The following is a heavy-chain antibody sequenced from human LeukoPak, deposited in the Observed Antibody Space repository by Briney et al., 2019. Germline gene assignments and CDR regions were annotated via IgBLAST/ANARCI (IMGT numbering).Heavy chain of an antibody. CDR3: ARLYYDFWSGSLNYYYYYYMDV. Sequence: GGSLRLSCAASGFTFSDYYMSWIRQAPGKGLEWVSYISSSGSTIYYADSVKGRFTISRDNAKNSLYLQMNSLRAEDTAVYYCARLYYDFWSGSLNYYYYYYMDVWGKGTTVTVSS. V-gene: IGHV3-11*01. D-gene: IGHD3-3*01. CDR1: GFTFSDYY. CDR2: ISSSGSTI. J-gene: IGHJ6*03.